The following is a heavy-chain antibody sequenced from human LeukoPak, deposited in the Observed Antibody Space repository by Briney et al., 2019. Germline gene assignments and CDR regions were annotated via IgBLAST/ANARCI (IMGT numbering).Heavy chain of an antibody. Sequence: GGSLRLSCAASGFTFSNYAMSWVRQAPGERLEWVSTISGTGDTTYYADSLKGRLTISRDNSKNTLYLQMSSLRADDTAVYYCTKGGWGTVLDYWGQGTLVTVSS. CDR1: GFTFSNYA. CDR3: TKGGWGTVLDY. J-gene: IGHJ4*02. V-gene: IGHV3-23*01. CDR2: ISGTGDTT. D-gene: IGHD3-10*01.